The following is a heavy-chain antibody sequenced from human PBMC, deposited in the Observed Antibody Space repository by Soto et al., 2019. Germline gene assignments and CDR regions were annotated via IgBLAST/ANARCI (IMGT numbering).Heavy chain of an antibody. Sequence: ASETLSLTCTVCGDSISTYDCTWIRQPPWKGLEWIGYIYNSASTKYNPSLKSRVTISVDTSKKQFSLKMSSVTTADTAVYYCARGRFDFIWGTPDPYLDYWGQGALVTVSS. V-gene: IGHV4-59*01. CDR2: IYNSAST. J-gene: IGHJ4*02. D-gene: IGHD3-16*01. CDR1: GDSISTYD. CDR3: ARGRFDFIWGTPDPYLDY.